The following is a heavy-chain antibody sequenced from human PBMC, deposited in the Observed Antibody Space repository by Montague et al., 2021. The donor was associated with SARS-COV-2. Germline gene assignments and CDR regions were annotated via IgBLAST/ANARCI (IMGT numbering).Heavy chain of an antibody. CDR1: GFTFSSYD. Sequence: SLRLSCAASGFTFSSYDMNWVRQAPGKGLEWISYITSSGTTIYYADSVKGRFTISRDNAKNSLYLQMNSLRAEDTAVYYCARAVWSYYGYWGQGTLVTVSS. CDR3: ARAVWSYYGY. D-gene: IGHD1-26*01. J-gene: IGHJ4*02. CDR2: ITSSGTTI. V-gene: IGHV3-48*03.